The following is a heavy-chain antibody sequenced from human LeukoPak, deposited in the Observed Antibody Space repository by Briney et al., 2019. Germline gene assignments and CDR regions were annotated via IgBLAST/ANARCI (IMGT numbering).Heavy chain of an antibody. D-gene: IGHD3-22*01. CDR2: ISNGASTI. V-gene: IGHV3-48*03. J-gene: IGHJ4*02. CDR3: ARNWYDSGGYRSFDY. Sequence: GGSLRLSCEASGFTFSSYEMNWVRQAPGKGLEWVSYISNGASTIYYADSVKGRFLISRDNAKNSLFLQMNSLRADDTAVYYCARNWYDSGGYRSFDYWGQGTLVTVSS. CDR1: GFTFSSYE.